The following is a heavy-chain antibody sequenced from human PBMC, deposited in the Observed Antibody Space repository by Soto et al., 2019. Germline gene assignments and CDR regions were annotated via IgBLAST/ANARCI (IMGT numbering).Heavy chain of an antibody. CDR1: GYTFTSYY. J-gene: IGHJ3*02. CDR2: INPSGGST. V-gene: IGHV1-46*01. D-gene: IGHD6-6*01. Sequence: ASVKVSCKASGYTFTSYYMHWVRQAPGQGLEWMGIINPSGGSTSYAQKFQGRVTMTRDTSTSTVYMELSSLRSEDTAVYYCARDPASIAARPDAFDIWGQGTMVTVSS. CDR3: ARDPASIAARPDAFDI.